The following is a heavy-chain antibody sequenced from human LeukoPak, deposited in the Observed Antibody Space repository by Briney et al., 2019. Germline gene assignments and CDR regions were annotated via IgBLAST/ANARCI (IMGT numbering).Heavy chain of an antibody. D-gene: IGHD2-2*01. Sequence: PSQTLSLTCTVSGGSISSGSYYWSWIRQPAGKGLEWIGRIYTSGSTNYNPSLKSRVTISVDTSKNQFSLKLSSVTAADTAVYYCAARGADIVVVPAANGSDYWGQGTLVTVSS. CDR3: AARGADIVVVPAANGSDY. V-gene: IGHV4-61*02. CDR2: IYTSGST. CDR1: GGSISSGSYY. J-gene: IGHJ4*02.